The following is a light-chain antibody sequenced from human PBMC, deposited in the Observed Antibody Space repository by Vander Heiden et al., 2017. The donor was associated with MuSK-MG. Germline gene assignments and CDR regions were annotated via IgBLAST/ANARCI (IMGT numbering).Light chain of an antibody. CDR3: QQDDSYPRT. CDR2: AAS. Sequence: AIRMTQSPSSFSASTGDRVTITCRASQGISSYLAWYQQKPGKAPKLLIYAASTLQSGVPSRFSGSGSGTDFTLTISCLQSEDFATYYCQQDDSYPRTFGHGTKVDIK. CDR1: QGISSY. V-gene: IGKV1-8*01. J-gene: IGKJ3*01.